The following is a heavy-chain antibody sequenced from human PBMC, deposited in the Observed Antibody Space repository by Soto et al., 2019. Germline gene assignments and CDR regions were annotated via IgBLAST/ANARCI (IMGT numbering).Heavy chain of an antibody. V-gene: IGHV4-61*01. D-gene: IGHD1-26*01. CDR1: GGSLNSSSYY. CDR2: IHYFGST. Sequence: DTLSLTCTVSGGSLNSSSYYWSWIRQPPGKGLEWIGYIHYFGSTKYNPSLESRVVISVDTSKNQFSLKVPSVTAADTAKYFCARGGSYVGFDSWGQGARV. CDR3: ARGGSYVGFDS. J-gene: IGHJ4*02.